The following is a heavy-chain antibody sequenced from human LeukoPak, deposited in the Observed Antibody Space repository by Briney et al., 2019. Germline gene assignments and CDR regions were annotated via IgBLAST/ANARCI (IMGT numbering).Heavy chain of an antibody. CDR2: ISGSGGST. J-gene: IGHJ4*02. D-gene: IGHD2-15*01. CDR3: AKAPSCSGGSCYPYYFDY. CDR1: GFTFSSYW. Sequence: GGSLRLSCAASGFTFSSYWMSWVRQAPGKGLEWVSAISGSGGSTYYADSVKGRFTISRDNSKNTLYLQMNSLRAEDTAVYYCAKAPSCSGGSCYPYYFDYWGQGTLVTVSS. V-gene: IGHV3-23*01.